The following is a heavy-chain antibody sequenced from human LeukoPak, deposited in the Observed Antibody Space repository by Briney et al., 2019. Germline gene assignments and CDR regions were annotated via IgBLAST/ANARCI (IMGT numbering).Heavy chain of an antibody. Sequence: GXXXXISCXXXGXXXXSXXXXXVRQMPGXGLEWMGIIYPGDSDTRYSPSFQGQVTISADKSISTAYLQWSSLKASDTAMYYCARPCGYDSCPDVWGQGTTVTVSS. J-gene: IGHJ6*02. CDR3: ARPCGYDSCPDV. V-gene: IGHV5-51*01. D-gene: IGHD5-12*01. CDR2: IYPGDSDT. CDR1: GXXXXSXX.